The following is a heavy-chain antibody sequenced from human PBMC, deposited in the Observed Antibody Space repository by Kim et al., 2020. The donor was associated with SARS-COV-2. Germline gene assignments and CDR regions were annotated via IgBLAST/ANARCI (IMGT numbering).Heavy chain of an antibody. V-gene: IGHV3-21*01. D-gene: IGHD6-19*01. CDR2: ISSSSSYI. CDR1: GFTFSSYS. J-gene: IGHJ4*02. Sequence: GGSLRLSCAASGFTFSSYSMNWVRQAPGKGLEWVSSISSSSSYIYYADSVKGRFTISRDNAKNSLYLQMNSLRAEDTAVYYCARGGFGSGWYADYWGQGTLVTVSS. CDR3: ARGGFGSGWYADY.